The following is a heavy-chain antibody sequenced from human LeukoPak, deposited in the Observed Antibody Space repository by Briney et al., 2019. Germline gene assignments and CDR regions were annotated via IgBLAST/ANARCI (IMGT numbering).Heavy chain of an antibody. CDR2: INNSGSI. D-gene: IGHD3-22*01. Sequence: SETLSLTCAVYGGSFSGYYWSWIRQPPGKGLEWIGEINNSGSINYNPSLKSRVTISVDTSKNQLSLKMSSVTAADTAVYYCARHGNPTPYYYDSSGYYYSWFDPWGQGTLVTVSS. J-gene: IGHJ5*02. V-gene: IGHV4-34*01. CDR3: ARHGNPTPYYYDSSGYYYSWFDP. CDR1: GGSFSGYY.